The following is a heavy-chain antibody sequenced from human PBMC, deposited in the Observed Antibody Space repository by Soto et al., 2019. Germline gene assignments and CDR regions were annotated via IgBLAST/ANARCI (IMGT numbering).Heavy chain of an antibody. Sequence: VGSLRLSCEGPGFTFSNCAMSWVRQAPGKGLEWVSGISGTGRSTFYADSVKDRFTISRDNSKNTVYLEMTSLRAEDTAVYYCAKGSTSGWYFFDYWGQGTLVTVSS. J-gene: IGHJ4*02. CDR2: ISGTGRST. D-gene: IGHD6-19*01. V-gene: IGHV3-23*01. CDR3: AKGSTSGWYFFDY. CDR1: GFTFSNCA.